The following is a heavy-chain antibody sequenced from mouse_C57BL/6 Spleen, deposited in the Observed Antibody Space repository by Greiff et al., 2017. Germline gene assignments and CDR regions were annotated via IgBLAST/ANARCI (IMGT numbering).Heavy chain of an antibody. V-gene: IGHV2-9-1*01. J-gene: IGHJ1*03. CDR3: ARSSTADWYFDV. D-gene: IGHD1-2*01. CDR1: GFSLTSYA. Sequence: VKVEESGPGLVAPSQSLSITCTVSGFSLTSYAISWVRQPPGKGLEGLGVIWTGGGTNYNSALKSRLSISKDNSKSQVFLKRNSLQTDDTARYYCARSSTADWYFDVWGTGTTGTVSS. CDR2: IWTGGGT.